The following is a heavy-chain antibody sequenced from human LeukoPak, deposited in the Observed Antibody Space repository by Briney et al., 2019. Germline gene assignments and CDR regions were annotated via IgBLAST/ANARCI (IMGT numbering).Heavy chain of an antibody. Sequence: PGGSLRLSCGASGFTFSSYSMNWVRQAPGKGLEWVSSISSSSSYIYYADSVKGRFTISRDNAKNSLYLQMNSLRAEDTAVYYCARALYCSSTSCYTNDAFDIWGQGTMVTVSS. CDR3: ARALYCSSTSCYTNDAFDI. CDR1: GFTFSSYS. V-gene: IGHV3-21*01. CDR2: ISSSSSYI. J-gene: IGHJ3*02. D-gene: IGHD2-2*02.